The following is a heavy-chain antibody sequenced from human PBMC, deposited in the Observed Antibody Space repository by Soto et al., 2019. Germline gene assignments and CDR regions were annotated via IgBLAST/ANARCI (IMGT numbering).Heavy chain of an antibody. V-gene: IGHV3-15*01. D-gene: IGHD2-2*01. J-gene: IGHJ5*01. CDR2: IKSEAHGGTA. CDR3: TSDIGQLPLHVFSS. CDR1: GFPFTDAW. Sequence: PGGSLRLSCAASGFPFTDAWMAWVRQAPGKRLEWVGRIKSEAHGGTADYAAPVKGRFIISRDDSRGAFYLQMTSLQIDDTAVYYCTSDIGQLPLHVFSSWGHGALVTVSS.